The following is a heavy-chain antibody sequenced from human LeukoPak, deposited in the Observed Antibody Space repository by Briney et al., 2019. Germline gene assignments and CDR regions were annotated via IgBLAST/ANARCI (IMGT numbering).Heavy chain of an antibody. J-gene: IGHJ4*02. V-gene: IGHV5-51*01. CDR2: IHPGDSDT. Sequence: KSGESLRISCEASGYIFPNYWIGWVRQVPGKGLDWMGLIHPGDSDTRYSPSFQGQVTISVDKSIATAYLQWTSLKASDTAMYYCAISAVPASFGFGYWGQGTLVTVSS. D-gene: IGHD2-2*01. CDR3: AISAVPASFGFGY. CDR1: GYIFPNYW.